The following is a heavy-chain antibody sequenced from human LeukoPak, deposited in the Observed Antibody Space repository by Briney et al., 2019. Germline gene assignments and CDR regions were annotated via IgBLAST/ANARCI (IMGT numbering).Heavy chain of an antibody. CDR2: IYYSGST. CDR1: GDSISTSSYY. Sequence: PSETLSLTCTVSGDSISTSSYYWGWIRQPPGKGLEWIGSIYYSGSTYYTPSLKSRVSISVDTSKNQFSLRLNSPTATDTAVYYCVRHHAHCFYYMAVWGKGTTVIVSS. V-gene: IGHV4-39*01. CDR3: VRHHAHCFYYMAV. J-gene: IGHJ6*03.